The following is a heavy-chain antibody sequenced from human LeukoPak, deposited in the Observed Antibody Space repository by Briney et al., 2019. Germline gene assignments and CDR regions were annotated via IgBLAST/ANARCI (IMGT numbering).Heavy chain of an antibody. V-gene: IGHV1-18*01. CDR2: VSTYNGIT. D-gene: IGHD3-3*02. CDR3: ARGIRGLGGAFYLDL. CDR1: GYTFNSHG. J-gene: IGHJ4*02. Sequence: ASVKVSCKASGYTFNSHGIGWLRQAPGQGFEWMAWVSTYNGITKVVENLRGRVTLTTDTSTTTAYMDLRSLTSDDTAVYHCARGIRGLGGAFYLDLWGQGTLVTVSS.